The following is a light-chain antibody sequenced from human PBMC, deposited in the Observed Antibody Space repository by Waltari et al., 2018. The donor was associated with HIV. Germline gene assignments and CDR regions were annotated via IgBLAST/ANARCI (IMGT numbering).Light chain of an antibody. V-gene: IGKV3-15*01. CDR1: RSVNSN. CDR3: QQYNNWSRS. CDR2: GAS. J-gene: IGKJ1*01. Sequence: DIVMTQSPGTLSVSPGERATLSCRASRSVNSNLAWYQHKAGQAPRLLIYGASTRAAGVPARFSGSGSGTDFTLTISSLQSEDIAVYICQQYNNWSRSFGPGTKVEIK.